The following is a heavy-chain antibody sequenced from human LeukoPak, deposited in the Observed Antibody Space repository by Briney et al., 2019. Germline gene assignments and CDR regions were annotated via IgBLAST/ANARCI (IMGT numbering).Heavy chain of an antibody. J-gene: IGHJ4*02. CDR1: GGSISSYY. Sequence: SETLSLTCSVSGGSISSYYWSWVRQPPGKGLEWIGDIYYTGNTNYNPSLESRVTISIDTSKGQFSLKLTSVTAADTAVYYCAKLDYDSVWGIAKDWGQGTLVTVSS. V-gene: IGHV4-59*03. CDR3: AKLDYDSVWGIAKD. D-gene: IGHD3-16*01. CDR2: IYYTGNT.